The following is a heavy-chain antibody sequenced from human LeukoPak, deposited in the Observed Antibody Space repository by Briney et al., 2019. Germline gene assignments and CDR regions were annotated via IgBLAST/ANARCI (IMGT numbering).Heavy chain of an antibody. J-gene: IGHJ4*02. V-gene: IGHV3-33*01. CDR3: ARDRSGIAVGPLDY. Sequence: GRSLRLSCAASGFTFSSYGMNWVRQAPGKGLEWVAVIWYDGSNKYYADSVKGRFTISRDNSKNTLYLQMNSLRAEDTAVYYCARDRSGIAVGPLDYWGQGTLVTVSS. CDR1: GFTFSSYG. CDR2: IWYDGSNK. D-gene: IGHD6-19*01.